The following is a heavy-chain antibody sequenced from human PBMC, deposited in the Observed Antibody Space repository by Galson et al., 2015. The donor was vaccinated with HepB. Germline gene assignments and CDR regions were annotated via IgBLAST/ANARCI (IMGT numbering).Heavy chain of an antibody. J-gene: IGHJ4*02. Sequence: SLRLSCAASGFTFSSYSMNWVRQAPGKGLEWVSSISSSSSYIYYADSVKGRFTISRDNAKNSLYLQMNSLRAEDTAVYYCARDHYDSSGYYPLDYWGQGTLVTVSS. CDR3: ARDHYDSSGYYPLDY. V-gene: IGHV3-21*01. D-gene: IGHD3-22*01. CDR1: GFTFSSYS. CDR2: ISSSSSYI.